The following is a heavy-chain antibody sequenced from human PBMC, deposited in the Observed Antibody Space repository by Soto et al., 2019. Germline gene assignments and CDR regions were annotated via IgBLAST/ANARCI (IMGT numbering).Heavy chain of an antibody. CDR3: VHIDPEIVTVGGHGGFDS. CDR2: IYWDDDK. J-gene: IGHJ4*02. Sequence: QITLKESGPTLVRPPQTLTLTCTFSGFTLTSGVGVGWIRQPPGKALEWLALIYWDDDKRYSPSLKNRLTITKDTPKNQVVLTMTNVGPVDTATYFCVHIDPEIVTVGGHGGFDSWGQGTLVTVSS. CDR1: GFTLTSGVG. V-gene: IGHV2-5*02. D-gene: IGHD5-12*01.